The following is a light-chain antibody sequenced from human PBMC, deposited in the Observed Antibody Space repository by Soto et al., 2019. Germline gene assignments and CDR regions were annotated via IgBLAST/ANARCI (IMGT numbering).Light chain of an antibody. CDR3: QQYDNWPRT. J-gene: IGKJ1*01. V-gene: IGKV3-15*01. CDR2: GAS. CDR1: QSVSSY. Sequence: EIVLTQSPATLSLSPGASATLSYRASQSVSSYLAWYQQKPGQAPRLLIYGASTKATGIPASFSGSGSGTEFTLTISSLQSEDFAIYYCQQYDNWPRTFGQGTKVDIK.